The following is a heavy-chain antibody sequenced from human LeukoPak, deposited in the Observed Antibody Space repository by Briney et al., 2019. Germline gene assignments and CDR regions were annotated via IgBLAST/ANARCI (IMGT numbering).Heavy chain of an antibody. CDR3: ARRTVRGYYMDV. V-gene: IGHV4-39*01. CDR1: GASISNSRDY. CDR2: IYYSGST. D-gene: IGHD3-10*01. J-gene: IGHJ6*03. Sequence: SETLSLSCTVSGASISNSRDYWGWIRQPPGKGLEWIGSIYYSGSTYYNPSLKSRVTISVDTSKNQFSLKLSSVTAADTAVYYCARRTVRGYYMDVWGKGTTVTVSS.